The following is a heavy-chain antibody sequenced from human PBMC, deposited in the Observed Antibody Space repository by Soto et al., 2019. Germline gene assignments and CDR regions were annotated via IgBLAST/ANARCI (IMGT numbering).Heavy chain of an antibody. J-gene: IGHJ5*01. CDR3: GHNRYYYDSSGENWFDP. CDR2: IYWDDDK. V-gene: IGHV2-5*02. CDR1: GFSLSTSGVG. Sequence: SGPTLVNPTQTLTLTCTFSGFSLSTSGVGVGWIRQPPAKALEWLALIYWDDDKRYSPSLKSRLTITKDTSKNQVVLTMTNMDAVDTATYYCGHNRYYYDSSGENWFDPWGQGTLVTVPS. D-gene: IGHD3-22*01.